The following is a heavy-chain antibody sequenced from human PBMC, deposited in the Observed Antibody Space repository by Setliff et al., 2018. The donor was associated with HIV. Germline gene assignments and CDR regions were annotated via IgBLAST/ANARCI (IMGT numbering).Heavy chain of an antibody. D-gene: IGHD6-19*01. Sequence: PSETLSLTCSVSGFSISSGYYWGWIRQPPGRGLEWIGIIYHNGNTYYNPSLKSRVTVSLDMSKNQFSLKLTSVTAADTAVYYCGRQAWDHQSSGYFVDYWGQGTLVTVSS. J-gene: IGHJ4*02. V-gene: IGHV4-38-2*02. CDR3: GRQAWDHQSSGYFVDY. CDR2: IYHNGNT. CDR1: GFSISSGYY.